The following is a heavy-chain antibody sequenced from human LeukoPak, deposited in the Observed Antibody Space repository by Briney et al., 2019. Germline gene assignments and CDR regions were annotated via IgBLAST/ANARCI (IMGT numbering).Heavy chain of an antibody. D-gene: IGHD3-16*01. Sequence: GGSLRLSCAASGFTFSSYGMHWGRQAPGMGLESVAIISYDGSNKYYADSVKGRFTISRDNSRNTLYLQMNSLRAEDTALYYCAKIRVDAYVSPNDYWGQGTLVTVSS. J-gene: IGHJ4*02. CDR1: GFTFSSYG. CDR2: ISYDGSNK. CDR3: AKIRVDAYVSPNDY. V-gene: IGHV3-30*18.